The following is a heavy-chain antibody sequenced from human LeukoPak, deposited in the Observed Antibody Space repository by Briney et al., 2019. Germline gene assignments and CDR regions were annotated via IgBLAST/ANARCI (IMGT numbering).Heavy chain of an antibody. J-gene: IGHJ6*02. CDR1: GFPVNSTY. D-gene: IGHD5-18*01. V-gene: IGHV3-66*02. Sequence: PGGSLRLSCVASGFPVNSTYMNWVRQAPGKGLEWVSVTHSGGSTYYADSVKGRFTISRDTSKNMLYLQTNSLRPEDTALYYCARDKKRNSYGHNYYGMDVWGQGTTVTVSS. CDR3: ARDKKRNSYGHNYYGMDV. CDR2: THSGGST.